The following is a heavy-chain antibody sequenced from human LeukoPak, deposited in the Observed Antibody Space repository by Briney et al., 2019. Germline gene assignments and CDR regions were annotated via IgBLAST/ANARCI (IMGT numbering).Heavy chain of an antibody. Sequence: GGSLRLSCVASGFTFSDHFMTWIRQAPGKGLEWISYISGSGATYYADSVKGRFTISRDNAQNSLWLQMSSLRAEDTAVYYCARDNGWSADFWGQGTLVTVSS. D-gene: IGHD2-15*01. V-gene: IGHV3-11*01. CDR1: GFTFSDHF. CDR3: ARDNGWSADF. J-gene: IGHJ4*02. CDR2: ISGSGAT.